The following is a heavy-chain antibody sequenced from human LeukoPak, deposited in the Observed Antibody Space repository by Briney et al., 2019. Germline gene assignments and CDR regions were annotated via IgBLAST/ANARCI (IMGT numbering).Heavy chain of an antibody. J-gene: IGHJ4*02. D-gene: IGHD2-2*03. CDR2: IIPILGIA. CDR3: ARTMDSRAGSYFDY. V-gene: IGHV1-69*02. CDR1: GGTFSSYT. Sequence: SVKVSCKASGGTFSSYTISWVRQAPGQGLEWMGRIIPILGIANYAQKFQGRVTITTDESTSTAYMELSSLRSEDTAVYYCARTMDSRAGSYFDYWGQGTLVTVSS.